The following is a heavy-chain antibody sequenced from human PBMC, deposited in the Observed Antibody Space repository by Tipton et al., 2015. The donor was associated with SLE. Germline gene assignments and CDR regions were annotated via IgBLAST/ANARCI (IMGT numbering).Heavy chain of an antibody. J-gene: IGHJ4*02. CDR2: ISGSGANT. Sequence: GSLRLSCAASGFTFSSYGMSWVRQAPGKGLEWVSGISGSGANTYYADSVKGRFTISRDNSKRTLNLQMNSLRAEDTAVYYCARDRGRDYDTLTGYRRHWGQGTLVTVSS. CDR1: GFTFSSYG. V-gene: IGHV3-23*01. CDR3: ARDRGRDYDTLTGYRRH. D-gene: IGHD3-9*01.